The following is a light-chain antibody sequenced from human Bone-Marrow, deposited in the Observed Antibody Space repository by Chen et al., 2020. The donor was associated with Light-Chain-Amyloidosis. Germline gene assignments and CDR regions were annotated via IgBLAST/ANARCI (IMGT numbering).Light chain of an antibody. J-gene: IGLJ3*02. Sequence: NFMLTQPHSVSESPGKTVILSCTPSSGSIATNYVQWYQQRPGSSPTTVIYEDDQRPSGVPDRFSGSIDRSSNSASLTSAGLKTEDEADYYCQSYQGSSQGVFGGGTKLTVL. CDR1: SGSIATNY. V-gene: IGLV6-57*01. CDR3: QSYQGSSQGV. CDR2: EDD.